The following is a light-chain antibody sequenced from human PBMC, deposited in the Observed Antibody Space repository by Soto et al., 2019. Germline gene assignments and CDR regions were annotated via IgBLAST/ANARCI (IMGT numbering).Light chain of an antibody. CDR1: QSVSSN. V-gene: IGKV3-15*01. J-gene: IGKJ5*01. CDR3: QQRSNWPPPIT. Sequence: EIVMTQSPATLSVSPGERATLSCRASQSVSSNLAWYQQKPGQAPRLLIYDASTRATGIPARFSGSGSGTEFTLTISSLQSEDFAVYYCQQRSNWPPPITFGQGTRLEIK. CDR2: DAS.